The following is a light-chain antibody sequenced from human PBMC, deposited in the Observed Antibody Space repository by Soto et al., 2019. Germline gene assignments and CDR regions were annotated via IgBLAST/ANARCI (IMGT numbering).Light chain of an antibody. CDR1: SGSIASNY. Sequence: NFMLTQPHSVSDSPGKTVTISFTRSSGSIASNYVQWYQQRPGSAPTTVIYEDNQRPSGVPDRFSGSIDSSSNSASLTISGLKTEDEADYYCQSYDSSNRVFGGGTKLTVL. CDR2: EDN. J-gene: IGLJ2*01. CDR3: QSYDSSNRV. V-gene: IGLV6-57*03.